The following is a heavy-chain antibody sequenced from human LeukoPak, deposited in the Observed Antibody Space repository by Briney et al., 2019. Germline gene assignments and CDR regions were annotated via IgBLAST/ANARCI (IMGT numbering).Heavy chain of an antibody. CDR2: IYYSGST. CDR3: ARITVGATLVPRGYYYMDV. V-gene: IGHV4-39*01. Sequence: PSETLSLTCTVSGGSISSSSYYWGWIRQPPGKGLEWIGSIYYSGSTYYNPSLKGRVTISVDTSKNQFSLKLSSVTAADTAVYYCARITVGATLVPRGYYYMDVWGKGTTVTISS. J-gene: IGHJ6*03. CDR1: GGSISSSSYY. D-gene: IGHD1-26*01.